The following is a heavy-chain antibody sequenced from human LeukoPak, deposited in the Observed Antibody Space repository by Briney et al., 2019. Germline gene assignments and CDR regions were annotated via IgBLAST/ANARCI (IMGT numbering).Heavy chain of an antibody. CDR3: ARGSRVTTRLDAFDI. CDR2: IYSGGSI. CDR1: GFTVSTTH. V-gene: IGHV3-53*01. D-gene: IGHD4-17*01. J-gene: IGHJ3*02. Sequence: GRSLRLSCAASGFTVSTTHMSWVRQTPGKGLEWVSTIYSGGSIYYADSVKGRFTISRDNSKNTLYLQMNSLRVEDTAVYYCARGSRVTTRLDAFDIWGQGTMVTVSS.